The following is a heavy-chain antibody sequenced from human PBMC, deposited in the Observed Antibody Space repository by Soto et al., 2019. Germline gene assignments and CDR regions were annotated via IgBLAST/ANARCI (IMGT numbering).Heavy chain of an antibody. CDR1: GIIFNGFG. CDR2: IGTAGDT. V-gene: IGHV3-13*01. J-gene: IGHJ6*02. Sequence: PGGSLRLSCAASGIIFNGFGMHWVRQATGKGLEWVSAIGTAGDTYYPGSVKGRFTISRENAKNSLYLQMNSLRAEDTAVYYCARGDGMDVWGQGTTVTVSS. CDR3: ARGDGMDV.